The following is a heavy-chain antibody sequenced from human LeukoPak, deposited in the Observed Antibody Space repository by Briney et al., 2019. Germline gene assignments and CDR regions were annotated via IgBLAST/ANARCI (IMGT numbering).Heavy chain of an antibody. CDR1: GRTFSSYA. CDR2: IIPILGIA. Sequence: ASVKVSCKASGRTFSSYAISWVRQAPGQGLEWMGRIIPILGIANYAQKFQGRVTITADKSTSTAYMELSSLRSEDTAVYYCARDLKGDIAVAGYDYWGQGTLVTVSS. V-gene: IGHV1-69*04. D-gene: IGHD6-19*01. J-gene: IGHJ4*02. CDR3: ARDLKGDIAVAGYDY.